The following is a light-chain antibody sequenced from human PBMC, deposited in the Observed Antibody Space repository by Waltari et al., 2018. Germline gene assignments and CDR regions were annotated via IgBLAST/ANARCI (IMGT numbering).Light chain of an antibody. CDR2: DVT. V-gene: IGLV2-14*03. CDR3: TSYTSTNTVI. Sequence: QSALTQPASVSGSPGQSITISCTGTSSDIGGYNYVPWYQQHPGKAPKLMIYDVTKWPSGVSHRFSGSKSDITASLTISGLQAEDEADYYCTSYTSTNTVIFGGGTKVTVL. CDR1: SSDIGGYNY. J-gene: IGLJ2*01.